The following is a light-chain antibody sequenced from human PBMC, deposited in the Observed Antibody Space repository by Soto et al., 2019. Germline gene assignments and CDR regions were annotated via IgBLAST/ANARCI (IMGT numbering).Light chain of an antibody. CDR3: QQTYSTPIT. V-gene: IGKV1-39*01. J-gene: IGKJ5*01. CDR1: HTVRTY. CDR2: AAS. Sequence: DIQMTQSPSSLSASVGDRVTIPCRASHTVRTYLNWYQQTPGKAPILLIYAASSLPSAVPPRFTGAGSETDFTLTISSLQPEDFGTYYCQQTYSTPITFGQGTRLEI.